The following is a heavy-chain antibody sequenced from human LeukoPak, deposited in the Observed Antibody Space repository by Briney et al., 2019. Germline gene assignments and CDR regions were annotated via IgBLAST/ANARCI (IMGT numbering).Heavy chain of an antibody. CDR3: AKLIAAAGNFDY. D-gene: IGHD6-13*01. J-gene: IGHJ4*02. V-gene: IGHV3-30*18. CDR2: ISYDGSNK. CDR1: GFTFSSYG. Sequence: GGSLRLSCAASGFTFSSYGMHWVRQAPGEGLEWVAVISYDGSNKYYADSVKGRFTISRDNSKNTLYLQMNSLRAEDTAVYYCAKLIAAAGNFDYWGQGTLVTVSS.